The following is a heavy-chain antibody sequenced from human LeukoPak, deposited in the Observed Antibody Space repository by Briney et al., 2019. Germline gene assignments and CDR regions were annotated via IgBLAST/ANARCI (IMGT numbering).Heavy chain of an antibody. CDR1: GGSFSGYY. Sequence: PSETLSLTCAVYGGSFSGYYWSWIRQPPGKGLEWIGEINHSGSTNYNPSLKSRVTISVDTSKNQFSLKLSSVTAADTAVYYCARAARGTRRGWFDPWGQGTLVAVSS. V-gene: IGHV4-34*01. J-gene: IGHJ5*02. CDR3: ARAARGTRRGWFDP. CDR2: INHSGST. D-gene: IGHD1-14*01.